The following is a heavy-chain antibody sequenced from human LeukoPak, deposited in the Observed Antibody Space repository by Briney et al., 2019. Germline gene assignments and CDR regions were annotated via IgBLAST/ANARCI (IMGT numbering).Heavy chain of an antibody. CDR3: AKVLQTPRKGPFYYYMDV. CDR1: GFTFSSYG. CDR2: IRYDGSNK. Sequence: GGSLRLSCAASGFTFSSYGMHWVRQAPGKGLEWVAFIRYDGSNKYYADSVKGRFTISRDNSKNTLYLQMNSLRAEDTAVYYCAKVLQTPRKGPFYYYMDVWGKGTTVTVSS. J-gene: IGHJ6*03. V-gene: IGHV3-30*02.